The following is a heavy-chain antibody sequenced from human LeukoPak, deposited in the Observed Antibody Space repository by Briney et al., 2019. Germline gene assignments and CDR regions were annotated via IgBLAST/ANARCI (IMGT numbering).Heavy chain of an antibody. CDR2: ISTSSSTI. CDR3: ARDYRSSSGWTVDY. J-gene: IGHJ4*02. V-gene: IGHV3-48*02. Sequence: PGGSLRHSCAASGFTFSSYSMNWVRQAPGKGLEWVSYISTSSSTIYYADSVKGRFTISRDNAKNSLYLQMNSLRDEDTAVYYCARDYRSSSGWTVDYWGQGTLVTVSS. D-gene: IGHD6-19*01. CDR1: GFTFSSYS.